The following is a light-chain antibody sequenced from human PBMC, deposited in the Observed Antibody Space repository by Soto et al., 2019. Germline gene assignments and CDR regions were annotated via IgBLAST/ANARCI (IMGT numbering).Light chain of an antibody. CDR3: QQRSDRPPWT. CDR2: DAS. J-gene: IGKJ1*01. Sequence: EIVLTQSPATLSLSPGERATLSCRASQSVGSYLAWYQQKPGQAPRLLIYDASNRATGIPARFSGSGSGTDFTLTISSLEPEDFAVYYCQQRSDRPPWTFGQGTKVEIK. CDR1: QSVGSY. V-gene: IGKV3-11*01.